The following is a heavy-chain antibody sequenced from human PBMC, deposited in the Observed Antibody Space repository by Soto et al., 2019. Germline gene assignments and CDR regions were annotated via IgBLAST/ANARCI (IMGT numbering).Heavy chain of an antibody. CDR3: TRRDYGDFYFDY. V-gene: IGHV3-49*04. Sequence: GGSLRLSCVGSGFTFSTYSINLVRQAPGKGLEWVGFIRSKAYGGTTEYAASVKGRFTISRDDSKSIAYLQMNSLKTEDTAVYYCTRRDYGDFYFDYWGQGTLVTVSS. D-gene: IGHD4-17*01. J-gene: IGHJ4*02. CDR2: IRSKAYGGTT. CDR1: GFTFSTYS.